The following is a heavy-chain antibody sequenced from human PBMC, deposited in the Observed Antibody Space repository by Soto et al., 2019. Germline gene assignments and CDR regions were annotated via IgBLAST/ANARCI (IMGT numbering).Heavy chain of an antibody. Sequence: SDTLSLTCTVSGGSISSYYWSWIRQPPGKGLEWIGYIYYSGSTNYNPSLKSRVTISVDTSKNQFSLKLSSVDAADTAVYYCARTPIGYCSGGTCSNWLDPWGQVTPVTVS. CDR2: IYYSGST. D-gene: IGHD2-15*01. CDR1: GGSISSYY. J-gene: IGHJ5*02. V-gene: IGHV4-59*08. CDR3: ARTPIGYCSGGTCSNWLDP.